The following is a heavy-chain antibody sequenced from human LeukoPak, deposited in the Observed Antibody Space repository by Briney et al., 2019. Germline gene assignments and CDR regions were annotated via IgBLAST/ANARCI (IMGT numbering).Heavy chain of an antibody. CDR2: IYYSGTT. Sequence: SETLSLTCTVSGGSISTSSDYWGWIRQPPGKGLEWIGSIYYSGTTYYNPPLKSRVTISVDTSKNQFSLKLSSVTAADTAVYYCARGGGVIIIRPFDYWGQGTRVTVSS. V-gene: IGHV4-39*07. D-gene: IGHD3-10*01. CDR1: GGSISTSSDY. J-gene: IGHJ4*02. CDR3: ARGGGVIIIRPFDY.